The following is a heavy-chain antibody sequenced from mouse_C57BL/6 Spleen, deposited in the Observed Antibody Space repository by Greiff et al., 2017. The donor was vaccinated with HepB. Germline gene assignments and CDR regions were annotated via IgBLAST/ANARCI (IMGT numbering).Heavy chain of an antibody. CDR1: GYTFTSYW. V-gene: IGHV1-55*01. CDR3: ARSGFITTVSPFFDY. D-gene: IGHD1-1*01. CDR2: IYPGSGST. J-gene: IGHJ2*01. Sequence: QVQLQQPGAELVKPGASVKMSCKASGYTFTSYWITWVKQRPGQGLEWIGDIYPGSGSTNYNEKFKSKATLTVDTSSSTAYMQLSSLTSEDSAVYYCARSGFITTVSPFFDYWGQGTTLTVSS.